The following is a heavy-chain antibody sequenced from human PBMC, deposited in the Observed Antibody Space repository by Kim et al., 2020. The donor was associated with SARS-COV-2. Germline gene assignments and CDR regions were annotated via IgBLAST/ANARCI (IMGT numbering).Heavy chain of an antibody. Sequence: GGSLRLSCTASGFTFGDYAMTWVRQAPGKGLEWVGFIRGTGYGGTTEYAASVKGRFTISRDDSKSIAYLQMNSLKTEDTAVYYCTSSGNFDYWGQGTLVTVSS. J-gene: IGHJ4*02. CDR3: TSSGNFDY. CDR2: IRGTGYGGTT. D-gene: IGHD3-10*01. CDR1: GFTFGDYA. V-gene: IGHV3-49*04.